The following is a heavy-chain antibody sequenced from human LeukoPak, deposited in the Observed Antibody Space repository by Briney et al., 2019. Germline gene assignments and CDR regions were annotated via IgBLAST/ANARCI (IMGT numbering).Heavy chain of an antibody. CDR3: ARVGEGSTTTYYYYYMDV. D-gene: IGHD1-26*01. CDR1: GGSIRSGGYY. V-gene: IGHV4-31*03. CDR2: IYYSGST. J-gene: IGHJ6*03. Sequence: SETLSLACTVSGGSIRSGGYYWSWVRQHPGKGLEWIGYIYYSGSTYYNPSLESRVTISVDTSKNQFSLKLSSVTAADTAVHYCARVGEGSTTTYYYYYMDVWGKGTTVTVSS.